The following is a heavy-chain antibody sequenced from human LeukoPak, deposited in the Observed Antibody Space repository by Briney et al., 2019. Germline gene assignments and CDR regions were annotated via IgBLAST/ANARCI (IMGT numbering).Heavy chain of an antibody. D-gene: IGHD1-1*01. CDR1: GFPFIEYS. CDR3: ARDHNYAFDN. V-gene: IGHV3-48*01. CDR2: IGIDSGNT. J-gene: IGHJ4*02. Sequence: GGSLRLSCTASGFPFIEYSMNWVRQAPGKGLEWISYIGIDSGNTKYADSVRGRFTISADKAKNSLYLQMNSLRVEDTAVYYCARDHNYAFDNWGQGTLASGAS.